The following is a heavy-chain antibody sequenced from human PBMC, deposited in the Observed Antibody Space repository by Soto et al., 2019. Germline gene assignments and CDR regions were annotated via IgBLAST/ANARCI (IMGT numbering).Heavy chain of an antibody. J-gene: IGHJ5*02. CDR1: GFTFSSYG. V-gene: IGHV3-30*18. CDR3: AKTWGLVVRGVDGGAYNWFDP. D-gene: IGHD3-10*01. Sequence: GGSLRLSCAASGFTFSSYGMHWVRQAPGKGLEWVAVISYDGSNKYYADSVKGRFTISRDNSKNTLYLQMNSLRAEDTAVYYCAKTWGLVVRGVDGGAYNWFDPWGQGTLVTVSS. CDR2: ISYDGSNK.